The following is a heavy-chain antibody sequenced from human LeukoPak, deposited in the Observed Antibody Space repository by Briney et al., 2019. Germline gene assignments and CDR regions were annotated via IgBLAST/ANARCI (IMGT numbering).Heavy chain of an antibody. V-gene: IGHV6-1*01. J-gene: IGHJ4*02. Sequence: NRPQALTLTGAVSRDTLCSNSTAWNWIRQSPSRGFEWLRRTYYRPKWYNDYAVSVESRITINPDTSKNQFSLQLNSVTPEDTAVYYCARVPEKNWNDVGGFDYWGQGTLVTVSS. D-gene: IGHD1-1*01. CDR2: TYYRPKWYN. CDR3: ARVPEKNWNDVGGFDY. CDR1: RDTLCSNSTA.